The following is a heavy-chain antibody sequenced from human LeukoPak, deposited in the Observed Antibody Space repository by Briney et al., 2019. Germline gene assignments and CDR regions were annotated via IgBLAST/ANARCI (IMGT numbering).Heavy chain of an antibody. Sequence: GGSLRLSCTVSGFTLSSYEMTWFRQAPGKGLEWVSSIGYSGGDTHYADSVKGRFTISRDNSNNTLFLHLNSLRGEDTAVYYCTRNSGWYGLSWGQGTLVTVSS. J-gene: IGHJ1*01. CDR2: IGYSGGDT. V-gene: IGHV3-23*01. CDR3: TRNSGWYGLS. D-gene: IGHD6-19*01. CDR1: GFTLSSYE.